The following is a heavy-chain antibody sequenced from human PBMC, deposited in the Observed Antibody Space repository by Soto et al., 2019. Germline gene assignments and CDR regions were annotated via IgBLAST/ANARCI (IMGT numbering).Heavy chain of an antibody. Sequence: QVPLVQSGAEVKKPGASVKVSCKASGYTFTSYDINWVRQATGQGLEWMGWMNPNSGDSGYVQRFQGRVTMTRDTSISTAYMELSNLRSEDTAVYYCARPSYRSGWDFDYWGQGTLVTVSS. V-gene: IGHV1-8*01. CDR2: MNPNSGDS. CDR1: GYTFTSYD. D-gene: IGHD6-19*01. CDR3: ARPSYRSGWDFDY. J-gene: IGHJ4*02.